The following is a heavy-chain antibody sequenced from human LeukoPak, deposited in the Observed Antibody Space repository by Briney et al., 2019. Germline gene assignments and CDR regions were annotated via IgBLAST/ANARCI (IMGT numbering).Heavy chain of an antibody. J-gene: IGHJ4*02. D-gene: IGHD2-15*01. CDR1: GFTFNRFW. Sequence: PGGSLRLSCGASGFTFNRFWMHWVRQAPGKGLVWVSSISSSSSYIYYADSVKGRFTISRDNAKNTLYLQMNSLRAEDTAVYYCARDPHSANYWGQGTLVTVSS. CDR3: ARDPHSANY. V-gene: IGHV3-21*01. CDR2: ISSSSSYI.